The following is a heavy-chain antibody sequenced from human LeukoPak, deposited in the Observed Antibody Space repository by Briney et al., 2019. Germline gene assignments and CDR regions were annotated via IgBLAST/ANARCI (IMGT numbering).Heavy chain of an antibody. CDR1: GGSISSGGYY. Sequence: SQTLSLTCTVSGGSISSGGYYWSWIRQHPGKGLEWIGYIYYSGSTYYNPSLKSRVTISVDTSKNQFSLKLSSVTAADTAVYYCARGQTYYYDSSGWYYYYGMDVWGQGTTVTVSS. D-gene: IGHD3-22*01. CDR3: ARGQTYYYDSSGWYYYYGMDV. J-gene: IGHJ6*02. CDR2: IYYSGST. V-gene: IGHV4-31*03.